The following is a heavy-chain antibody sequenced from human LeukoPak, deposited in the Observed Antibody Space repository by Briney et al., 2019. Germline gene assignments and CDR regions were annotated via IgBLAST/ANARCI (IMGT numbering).Heavy chain of an antibody. V-gene: IGHV1-2*02. CDR1: GYTFTSYG. Sequence: ASVKVSCKASGYTFTSYGISWVRQAPGQGLEWMGWINPNSGGTKYAQKFQGRVTMTRDTSISTAYMELSRLRSDDTAVYYCASRQHGVLPVLFDYWGQGTLVTVSS. CDR3: ASRQHGVLPVLFDY. CDR2: INPNSGGT. J-gene: IGHJ4*02. D-gene: IGHD3-3*01.